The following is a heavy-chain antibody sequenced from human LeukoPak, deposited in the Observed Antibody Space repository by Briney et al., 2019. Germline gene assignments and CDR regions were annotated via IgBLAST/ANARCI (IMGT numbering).Heavy chain of an antibody. J-gene: IGHJ4*02. CDR3: ARAVAGTELGVY. CDR1: GFTFSSYS. V-gene: IGHV3-21*01. D-gene: IGHD6-19*01. Sequence: PGGSLRLSCAASGFTFSSYSMNWVLQAPGKGLEWVSSISSSSSYIYYADSVKGRFTISRDNAKNSLYLQMNSLRAEDTAVYYCARAVAGTELGVYWGQGTLVTVSS. CDR2: ISSSSSYI.